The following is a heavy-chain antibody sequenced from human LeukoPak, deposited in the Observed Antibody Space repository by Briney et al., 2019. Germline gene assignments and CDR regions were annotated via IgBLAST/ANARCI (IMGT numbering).Heavy chain of an antibody. CDR2: ISYDGSNK. J-gene: IGHJ6*02. Sequence: GGSLRLSCAASGFTFSSYGMHWVRQAPGKGLEWVAVISYDGSNKYYADSVKGRFTISRDNSKNTLYLQMNSLRAEDTAVYYCAKDPAYCSGGSCYSGYYYGMDVWGQGTTVTASS. D-gene: IGHD2-15*01. CDR1: GFTFSSYG. V-gene: IGHV3-30*18. CDR3: AKDPAYCSGGSCYSGYYYGMDV.